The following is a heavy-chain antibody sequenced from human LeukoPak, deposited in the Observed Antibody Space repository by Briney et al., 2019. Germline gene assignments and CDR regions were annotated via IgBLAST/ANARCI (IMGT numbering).Heavy chain of an antibody. J-gene: IGHJ4*02. D-gene: IGHD4/OR15-4a*01. CDR1: GDSVSSNSAA. CDR2: TYYRSKWYN. Sequence: SQTLSLTCAISGDSVSSNSAAWNWIRQPPSRGLEWLGRTYYRSKWYNDYAVSVKSRITINPDTSKNQFSLKLSSVTAADTAVYYCARMGAIAGASANPDHWGQGTLVTVSS. V-gene: IGHV6-1*01. CDR3: ARMGAIAGASANPDH.